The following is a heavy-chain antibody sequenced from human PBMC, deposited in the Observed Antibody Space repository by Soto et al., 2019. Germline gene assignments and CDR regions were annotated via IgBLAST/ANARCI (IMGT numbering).Heavy chain of an antibody. J-gene: IGHJ4*02. CDR1: GFTFSSYG. V-gene: IGHV3-30*18. D-gene: IGHD1-1*01. CDR3: AKSMYNWNHGCFDD. Sequence: GGSLRLSCAASGFTFSSYGMHWVRQAPGKGLEWVAIISYDGINKYYANSVKGRFTISRDNSKNTLYLQMNSLRAEDTAVYYCAKSMYNWNHGCFDDRGQGTPVTVSS. CDR2: ISYDGINK.